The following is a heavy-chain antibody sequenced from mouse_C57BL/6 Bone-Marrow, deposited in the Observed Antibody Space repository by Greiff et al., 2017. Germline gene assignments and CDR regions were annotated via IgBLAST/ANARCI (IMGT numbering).Heavy chain of an antibody. CDR3: ARHNYEYDVEYVDV. D-gene: IGHD2-4*01. CDR1: GFTFSDYG. V-gene: IGHV5-15*01. J-gene: IGHJ1*03. CDR2: ISNLACSI. Sequence: EVKLVESGGGLVQPGGSLKLSCAASGFTFSDYGMAWVRQAPRKGPEWVAFISNLACSIYYADTVTGRFTISRENAKNTLYLEMSSLRSEDTAMYYCARHNYEYDVEYVDVWGTGTTVTVSS.